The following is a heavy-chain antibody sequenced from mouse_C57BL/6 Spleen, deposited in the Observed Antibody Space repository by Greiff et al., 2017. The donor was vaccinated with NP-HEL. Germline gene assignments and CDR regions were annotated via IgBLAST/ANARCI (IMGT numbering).Heavy chain of an antibody. D-gene: IGHD3-2*02. CDR3: ARDRGAQATLSWFAY. Sequence: QVQLQQPGAELVMPGASVKLSCKASGYTFTSYWMHWVKQRPGQGLEWIGEIDPSDSYTNYNQKFKGKSTLTVDKSSSTAYMQLSSLTSEDSAVYDCARDRGAQATLSWFAYWGQGTLVTVSA. V-gene: IGHV1-69*01. J-gene: IGHJ3*01. CDR1: GYTFTSYW. CDR2: IDPSDSYT.